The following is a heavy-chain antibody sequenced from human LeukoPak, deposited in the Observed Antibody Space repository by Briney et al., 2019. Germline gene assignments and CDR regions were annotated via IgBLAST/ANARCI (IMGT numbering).Heavy chain of an antibody. CDR1: GGSFSGYY. CDR2: INHSGST. J-gene: IGHJ4*02. D-gene: IGHD4-17*01. CDR3: ARVGMTTAAS. Sequence: PSETLSLTCAVYGGSFSGYYWSWIRQPPGKGLEWIGEINHSGSTNYNPSLKSRVTISVDTSKNQFSLKLSSVTAADTAVYYCARVGMTTAASWGQGTLVTVSS. V-gene: IGHV4-34*01.